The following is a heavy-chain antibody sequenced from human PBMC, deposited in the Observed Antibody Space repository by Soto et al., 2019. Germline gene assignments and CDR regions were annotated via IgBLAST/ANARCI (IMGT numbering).Heavy chain of an antibody. J-gene: IGHJ6*02. D-gene: IGHD2-15*01. CDR2: ISTSGHPI. CDR3: ARDLGGDLVGVPHCMDV. CDR1: GFTFSSYS. Sequence: EVQLVESGGDLVQPGGSLRLSCAASGFTFSSYSMNWVRQAPGKGLEWVSDISTSGHPIYYAHSLKGRFTISRDNPKKSLYLQMNGMRAEDTAVYYCARDLGGDLVGVPHCMDVWGQGTTVTVSS. V-gene: IGHV3-48*01.